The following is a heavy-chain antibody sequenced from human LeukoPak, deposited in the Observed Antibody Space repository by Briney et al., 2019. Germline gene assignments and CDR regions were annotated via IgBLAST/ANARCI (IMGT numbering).Heavy chain of an antibody. Sequence: ASVKVSCKASGYTFTGYYIHWVRQAPGQGLEWMGRIDPNSGGTNYAQKFQGRVTMTRDTSISTAYMELSRLRSDDTAVYFCARDPGSTRGYWGQGTLVTVSS. D-gene: IGHD2-2*01. CDR3: ARDPGSTRGY. J-gene: IGHJ4*02. CDR2: IDPNSGGT. CDR1: GYTFTGYY. V-gene: IGHV1-2*06.